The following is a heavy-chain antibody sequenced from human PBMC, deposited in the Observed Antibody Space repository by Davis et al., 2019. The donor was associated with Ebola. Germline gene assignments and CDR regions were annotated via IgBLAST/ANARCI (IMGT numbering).Heavy chain of an antibody. CDR2: MNPNSANT. CDR3: ARGRKVAKMGSWFDP. D-gene: IGHD5-12*01. V-gene: IGHV1-8*01. J-gene: IGHJ5*02. Sequence: ASVKVSCKASGYTFTNYDVHWVRQGPGQGLEWIGWMNPNSANTGYGQKFQGRVTMTRNNSISTAYMELSSLTSEDTAVYYCARGRKVAKMGSWFDPWGQGTLVTVSS. CDR1: GYTFTNYD.